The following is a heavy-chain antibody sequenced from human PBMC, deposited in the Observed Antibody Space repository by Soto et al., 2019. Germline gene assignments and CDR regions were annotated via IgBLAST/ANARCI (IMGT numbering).Heavy chain of an antibody. CDR2: IYYSGST. D-gene: IGHD3-22*01. V-gene: IGHV4-59*01. CDR3: ARECDRSGYYFDY. Sequence: QVQLQESGPGLVKPSETLSLTCTVSGGSISSYYWSWIRQPPGKGLEWIGDIYYSGSTNYNPSLKSRVTMSVDTAKDQFSRKLSSVTAADTAVYYCARECDRSGYYFDYWGQGTLVTVSS. J-gene: IGHJ4*02. CDR1: GGSISSYY.